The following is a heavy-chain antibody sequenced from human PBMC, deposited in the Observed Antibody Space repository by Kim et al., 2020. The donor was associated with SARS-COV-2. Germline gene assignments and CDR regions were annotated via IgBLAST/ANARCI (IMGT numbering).Heavy chain of an antibody. CDR1: GFTFSSYS. J-gene: IGHJ6*03. CDR2: ISSSSSYI. D-gene: IGHD6-6*01. Sequence: GGSLRLSCAASGFTFSSYSMNWVRQAPGKGLEWVSSISSSSSYIYYADSVKGRFTISRDNAKNSLYLQMNSLRAEDTAVYYCARRYSSSSGADYYYYMDVWGKGTTVTVSS. V-gene: IGHV3-21*01. CDR3: ARRYSSSSGADYYYYMDV.